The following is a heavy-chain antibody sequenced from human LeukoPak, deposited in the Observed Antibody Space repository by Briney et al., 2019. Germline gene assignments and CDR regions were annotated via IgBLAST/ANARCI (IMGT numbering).Heavy chain of an antibody. Sequence: SETLSLTCAVSGYSISSGYYWGWIRQPPGKGLEWIGSIYYSGSTYYNPSLESRVTISVDTSKNQFSLKLSSMTAADTAVYYCARQVGYSSGWYDYWGQGALVTVSS. V-gene: IGHV4-38-2*01. CDR2: IYYSGST. CDR3: ARQVGYSSGWYDY. J-gene: IGHJ4*02. CDR1: GYSISSGYY. D-gene: IGHD6-19*01.